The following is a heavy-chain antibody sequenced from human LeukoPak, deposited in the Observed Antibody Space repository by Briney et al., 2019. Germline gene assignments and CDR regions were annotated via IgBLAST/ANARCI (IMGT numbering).Heavy chain of an antibody. CDR2: INPYNGNT. V-gene: IGHV1-18*01. CDR3: ARVAAADYFDY. CDR1: GYTFTSYG. J-gene: IGHJ4*02. Sequence: ASVKVSCKASGYTFTSYGISWVRQAPGQGLEWMGWINPYNGNTNYAQKLQGRVTMTTDTSTSTAHMELRSLRSDDTAVYYCARVAAADYFDYWGQGTLVTVSS. D-gene: IGHD6-13*01.